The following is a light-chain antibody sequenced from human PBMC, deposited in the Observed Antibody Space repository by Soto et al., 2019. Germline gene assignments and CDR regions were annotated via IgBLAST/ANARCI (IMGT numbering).Light chain of an antibody. J-gene: IGLJ1*01. CDR3: CSYAGSSPYV. Sequence: QSVLTQPASVSGSPGQSITISCPGNSSDVGSYNLVSWYQQHPGKAPKLMIYEVSKRPSGVSNRFSGSKSGNTASLTISGLQAEDEADYYCCSYAGSSPYVFGTGTKVTVL. CDR2: EVS. V-gene: IGLV2-23*02. CDR1: SSDVGSYNL.